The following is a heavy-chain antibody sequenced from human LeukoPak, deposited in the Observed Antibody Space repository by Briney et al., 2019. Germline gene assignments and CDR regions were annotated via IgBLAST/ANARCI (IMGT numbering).Heavy chain of an antibody. J-gene: IGHJ5*02. CDR3: TTTSIVDSGGYPPNWFDP. Sequence: GGSLRLSCAASGFTFSNAWMSWVRQAPGKGLEWVGRIKSKTDGGTTDYAAPVKGRFTISRDDSKSIAYLQMNSLKTEDTAVYYCTTTSIVDSGGYPPNWFDPWGQGTLVTVSS. V-gene: IGHV3-15*01. CDR2: IKSKTDGGTT. CDR1: GFTFSNAW. D-gene: IGHD3-22*01.